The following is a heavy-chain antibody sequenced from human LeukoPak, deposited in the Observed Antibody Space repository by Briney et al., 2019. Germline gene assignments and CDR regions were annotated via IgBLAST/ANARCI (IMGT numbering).Heavy chain of an antibody. D-gene: IGHD5-18*01. CDR3: AKDNTAMAPHFDS. CDR2: IAYDGSNK. Sequence: GGSLRLSCAASGFTFSSYGMHWVRQAPGKGLEWVAVIAYDGSNKYYADSVKGRFTISRDNSKNTLYLQMNSLRAEDTAVYYCAKDNTAMAPHFDSWGQGTLVTVSS. V-gene: IGHV3-30*18. J-gene: IGHJ4*02. CDR1: GFTFSSYG.